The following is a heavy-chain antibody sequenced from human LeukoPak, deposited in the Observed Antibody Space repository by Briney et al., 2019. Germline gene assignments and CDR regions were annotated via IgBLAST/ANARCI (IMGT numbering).Heavy chain of an antibody. V-gene: IGHV4-4*07. D-gene: IGHD2/OR15-2a*01. CDR3: ARHGPEYLSHPAHCDI. J-gene: IGHJ3*02. CDR2: IYTSGST. Sequence: SETLSLTRTASGASISGYEWSWLRQPAGKGLEWIGHIYTSGSTNYNPSLKSRVTMSVDTSKNQFSLKLSSVTAADTAVYYCARHGPEYLSHPAHCDILGQGTMVTVSS. CDR1: GASISGYE.